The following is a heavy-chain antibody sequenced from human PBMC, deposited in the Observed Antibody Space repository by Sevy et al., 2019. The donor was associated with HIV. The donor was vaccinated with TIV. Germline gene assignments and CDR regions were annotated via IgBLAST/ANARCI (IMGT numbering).Heavy chain of an antibody. CDR3: ARVRVYRGSFDY. D-gene: IGHD1-26*01. V-gene: IGHV3-30-3*01. J-gene: IGHJ4*02. Sequence: GGSLRLSCAASGFTFSSYAMHWVRQAPGKGLEWVAVISYDGSNKYYADSVKGRFTISRDNSKNTLYLQMNSLRAEDTAVYYCARVRVYRGSFDYWGQGTLVTVSS. CDR1: GFTFSSYA. CDR2: ISYDGSNK.